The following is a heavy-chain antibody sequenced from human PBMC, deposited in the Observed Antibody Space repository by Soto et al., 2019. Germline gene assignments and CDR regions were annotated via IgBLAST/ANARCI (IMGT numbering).Heavy chain of an antibody. D-gene: IGHD3-9*01. V-gene: IGHV4-34*01. CDR3: ARGLVWNFDWLLWEEELYGMDV. J-gene: IGHJ6*02. CDR2: INHSGST. Sequence: PSETLSLTCAVYGWSFSGYYWSWIRQPPGKGLEWIGEINHSGSTNYNPSLKSRVTISVDTSKNQFSLKLSSVTAADTAVYYCARGLVWNFDWLLWEEELYGMDVWGQGTTVTVSS. CDR1: GWSFSGYY.